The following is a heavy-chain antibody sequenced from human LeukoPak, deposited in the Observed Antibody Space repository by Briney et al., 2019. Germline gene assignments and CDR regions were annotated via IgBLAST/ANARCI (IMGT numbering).Heavy chain of an antibody. CDR2: VSAYNGNT. J-gene: IGHJ4*02. CDR1: GYTFINYG. D-gene: IGHD2-21*02. CDR3: ARDGDWARSSDY. Sequence: GASVKVSCKASGYTFINYGINWVRQAPGQGLEWMGWVSAYNGNTNYAQSLQGRVTMTTDTSTSTAYMELRSLRSDDTAVYYCARDGDWARSSDYWGQGTLVTVSS. V-gene: IGHV1-18*01.